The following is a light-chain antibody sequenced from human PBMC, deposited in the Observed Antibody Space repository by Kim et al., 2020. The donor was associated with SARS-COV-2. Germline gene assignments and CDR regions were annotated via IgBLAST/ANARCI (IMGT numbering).Light chain of an antibody. Sequence: EIVLTQSPGTLSLSPGERATLSCRASQSVSSSYLAWYQHKPGQAPRLLIFGASSRASGIPDRFSGSGSGTDFTLTISSLEPEDFAVYYCQQYGISPWTFGHGTKVDIK. V-gene: IGKV3-20*01. CDR3: QQYGISPWT. CDR1: QSVSSSY. CDR2: GAS. J-gene: IGKJ1*01.